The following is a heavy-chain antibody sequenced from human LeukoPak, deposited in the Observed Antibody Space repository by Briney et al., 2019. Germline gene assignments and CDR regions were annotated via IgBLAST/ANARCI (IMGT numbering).Heavy chain of an antibody. CDR1: GGSISNYY. V-gene: IGHV4-59*01. D-gene: IGHD4-23*01. Sequence: PSETLSLTCTISGGSISNYYWSWIRQTPGKGLEWIGYIYYTGGTDYNPSLKSRVTISEDTSKNQFSLKLSSVTAADTAVYYCATNYGGNSGNAFDIWGQGTMVTVSS. CDR2: IYYTGGT. J-gene: IGHJ3*02. CDR3: ATNYGGNSGNAFDI.